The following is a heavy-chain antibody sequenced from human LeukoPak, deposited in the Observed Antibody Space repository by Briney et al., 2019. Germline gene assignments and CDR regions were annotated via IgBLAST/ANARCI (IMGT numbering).Heavy chain of an antibody. J-gene: IGHJ4*02. Sequence: GGSLRLSCAASGFTFSSHSMNWVRQAPGKGLEWVSSISSSSSYIYYADSVKGRFTISRDNAKNSLYLQMNSLRAEDTAAYYCARDYCGGDCYPDYWGQGTLVTVSS. V-gene: IGHV3-21*01. CDR3: ARDYCGGDCYPDY. D-gene: IGHD2-21*02. CDR1: GFTFSSHS. CDR2: ISSSSSYI.